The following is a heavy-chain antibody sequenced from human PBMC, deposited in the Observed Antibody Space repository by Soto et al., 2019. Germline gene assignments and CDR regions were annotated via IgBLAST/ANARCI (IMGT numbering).Heavy chain of an antibody. CDR1: GFTFSSYS. D-gene: IGHD1-26*01. J-gene: IGHJ5*02. V-gene: IGHV3-21*01. CDR3: ARSSSGSYYAGYWFDP. Sequence: PGGSLRLSCAASGFTFSSYSMNWVRQAPGKGLEWVSSISSSSSYIYYADSVKGRFTISRDNAKNSLYLQMNSLRAEDTAVYYCARSSSGSYYAGYWFDPWGQGTLVTVSS. CDR2: ISSSSSYI.